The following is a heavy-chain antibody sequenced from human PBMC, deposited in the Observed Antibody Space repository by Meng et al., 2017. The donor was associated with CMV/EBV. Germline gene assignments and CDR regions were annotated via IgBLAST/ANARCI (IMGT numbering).Heavy chain of an antibody. D-gene: IGHD3-10*01. CDR1: GFTFSNYG. CDR2: IRYDGSNK. CDR3: AKDRMVRVYGMDV. Sequence: LSLTGAASGFTFSNYGMHWVRQAPGKGLEWVAFIRYDGSNKYYADSVKGRFTISRDNSKNTLYLQMNSLRAEDTAIYYCAKDRMVRVYGMDVWGQGTTVTVSS. V-gene: IGHV3-30*02. J-gene: IGHJ6*02.